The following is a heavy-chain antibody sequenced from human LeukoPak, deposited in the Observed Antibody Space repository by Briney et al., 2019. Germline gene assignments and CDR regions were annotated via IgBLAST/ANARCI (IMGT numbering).Heavy chain of an antibody. D-gene: IGHD5-18*01. Sequence: SETLSLTCSVSGGSISSYYWSWIRQPPGKGLEWIGYIFYSGRTSYNPSLKSRVTISVDTSKNHFSLTLSSVTAADTAVYYCARTTEGGYTYDYFYYYYMDVWGKGTTVTISS. J-gene: IGHJ6*03. CDR2: IFYSGRT. CDR3: ARTTEGGYTYDYFYYYYMDV. CDR1: GGSISSYY. V-gene: IGHV4-59*01.